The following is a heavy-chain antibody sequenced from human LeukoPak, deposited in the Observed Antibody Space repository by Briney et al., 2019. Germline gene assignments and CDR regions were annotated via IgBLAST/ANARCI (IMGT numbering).Heavy chain of an antibody. Sequence: ASVKVSCKASGYTFTSYGIGWVRQAPGQGLEWMGWISAYNGNTNYAQKLQGRVTMTTDTSTSTAYMELRSLRSDDTAVYYCARQRVGRYYYYGMDVWGQGTTVTVSS. CDR1: GYTFTSYG. CDR2: ISAYNGNT. J-gene: IGHJ6*02. V-gene: IGHV1-18*01. CDR3: ARQRVGRYYYYGMDV. D-gene: IGHD3/OR15-3a*01.